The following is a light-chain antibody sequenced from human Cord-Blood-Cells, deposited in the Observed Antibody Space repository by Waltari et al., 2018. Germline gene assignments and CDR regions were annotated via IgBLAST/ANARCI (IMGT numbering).Light chain of an antibody. J-gene: IGKJ1*01. CDR3: QQYYSTPPT. Sequence: DIVMTQSPDSLAVSLGERATINCKSSQSVLYSSNNKNYLAWYQQKPGQPPKLLIYWASTREAGVPDRFSSSGSGTDFTLTISSRQAEDVAVYYCQQYYSTPPTFGQGTKVEIK. CDR1: QSVLYSSNNKNY. CDR2: WAS. V-gene: IGKV4-1*01.